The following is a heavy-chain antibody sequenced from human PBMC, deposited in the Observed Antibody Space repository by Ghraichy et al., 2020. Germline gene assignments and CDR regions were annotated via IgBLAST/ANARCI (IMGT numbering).Heavy chain of an antibody. J-gene: IGHJ4*02. Sequence: SETLSLTCTVSGGSISSSSYYWGWIRQPPGKGLEWIGSIYYSGSTYYNPSLKSRVTISVDTSKNQFSLKLSSVTAADTAVYYCARQYDYVWGSYQSFDYWGQGTLVTVSS. CDR3: ARQYDYVWGSYQSFDY. CDR2: IYYSGST. D-gene: IGHD3-16*02. V-gene: IGHV4-39*01. CDR1: GGSISSSSYY.